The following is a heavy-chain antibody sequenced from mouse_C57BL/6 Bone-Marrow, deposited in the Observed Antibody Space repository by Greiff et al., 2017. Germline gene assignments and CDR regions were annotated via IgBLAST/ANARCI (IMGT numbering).Heavy chain of an antibody. CDR1: GYTFTSYT. V-gene: IGHV1-4*01. CDR2: INPGSGYN. Sequence: QVQLQQSGAELARPGASVKLSCKASGYTFTSYTLYWVQQRPGQGLEWIGYINPGSGYNKYNQKVKGKATLTADTSSSTAYMQLSSLTSEDSAIYYCARRLHVYAWFACWGPGTLVTVSA. J-gene: IGHJ3*01. D-gene: IGHD2-14*01. CDR3: ARRLHVYAWFAC.